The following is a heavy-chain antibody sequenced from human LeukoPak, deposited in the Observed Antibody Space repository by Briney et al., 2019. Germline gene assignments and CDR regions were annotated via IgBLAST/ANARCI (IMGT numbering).Heavy chain of an antibody. CDR1: GFTFSSYA. Sequence: PGGSLRLSCAASGFTFSSYAMSWVRQAPGKGLEWVSGISGSGRGGNTYYADSVKGRFTISRDDSKNTLYLQVNSLRAEDTAVYYCARDRGVYSRTLEDWGQGTLVTVSS. J-gene: IGHJ4*02. V-gene: IGHV3-23*01. CDR2: ISGSGRGGNT. D-gene: IGHD6-13*01. CDR3: ARDRGVYSRTLED.